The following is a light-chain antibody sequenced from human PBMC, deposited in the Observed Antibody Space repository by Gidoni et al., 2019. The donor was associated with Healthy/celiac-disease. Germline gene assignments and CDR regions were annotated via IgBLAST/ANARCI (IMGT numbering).Light chain of an antibody. CDR3: QQYGSSPPEFT. J-gene: IGKJ3*01. CDR1: QSVSSSY. V-gene: IGKV3-20*01. CDR2: GAS. Sequence: EIVLTQSPGTLSLSPGERATLSCRASQSVSSSYLAWYQQTPGQAPRLLIYGASSRATGIPARFSGSGSGTDFTLTISRLEPEYFAVYYCQQYGSSPPEFTFGPGTKVDIK.